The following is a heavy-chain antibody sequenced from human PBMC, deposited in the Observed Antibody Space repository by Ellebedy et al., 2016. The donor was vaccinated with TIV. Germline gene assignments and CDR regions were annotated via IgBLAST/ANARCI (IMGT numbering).Heavy chain of an antibody. CDR2: ISGSGDRT. Sequence: GGSLRLSXAASGFTFTTYAMTWVRQAPGKGLEWVSTISGSGDRTYYADSVRGRFTISRDNSRNTLYLQMTSLRAEDTAVYHCVRDFDYWGQGTLVTVSS. CDR3: VRDFDY. V-gene: IGHV3-23*01. J-gene: IGHJ4*02. CDR1: GFTFTTYA.